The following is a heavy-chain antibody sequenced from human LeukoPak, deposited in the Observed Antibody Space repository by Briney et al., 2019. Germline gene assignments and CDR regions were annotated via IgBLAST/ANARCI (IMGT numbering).Heavy chain of an antibody. CDR1: GYTFTGYY. D-gene: IGHD6-19*01. Sequence: ASVKVSCKASGYTFTGYYMHWVRQAPGQGLEWMGIINPSGGSTSYAQKFQGRVTMTRDTSTSTVYMELSSLRSEDTAVYYCARDWHSSGWYGYYYYYMDVWGKGTTVTISS. CDR2: INPSGGST. V-gene: IGHV1-46*01. CDR3: ARDWHSSGWYGYYYYYMDV. J-gene: IGHJ6*03.